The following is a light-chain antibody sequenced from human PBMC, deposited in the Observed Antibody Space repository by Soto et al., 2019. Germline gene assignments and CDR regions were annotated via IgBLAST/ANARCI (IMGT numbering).Light chain of an antibody. Sequence: VLTQPPSVSGAPGQRVTMSCTGSSSNIGAGYDVHWYQQLPGTAPKLLIYTNNNRPSGVPDRFSGSKSGTSASLAITGLQAEDEADYYCQSYDNSLSGSGVFGGGTKVTVL. CDR2: TNN. J-gene: IGLJ3*02. CDR3: QSYDNSLSGSGV. V-gene: IGLV1-40*01. CDR1: SSNIGAGYD.